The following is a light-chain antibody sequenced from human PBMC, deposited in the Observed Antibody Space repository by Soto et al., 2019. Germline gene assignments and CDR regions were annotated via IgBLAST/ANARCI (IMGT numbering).Light chain of an antibody. CDR3: QQYGGSPRYT. V-gene: IGKV3-20*01. CDR2: STT. CDR1: QRVSSSS. Sequence: EIVLTQSPDTLSLSRGERATLSCRASQRVSSSSLAWYQQKPGQAPRLLIYSTTYRAAGVPDRLSGSGSGTDFTLTIARLEPEDFAVYYCQQYGGSPRYTFGQGTKLEI. J-gene: IGKJ2*01.